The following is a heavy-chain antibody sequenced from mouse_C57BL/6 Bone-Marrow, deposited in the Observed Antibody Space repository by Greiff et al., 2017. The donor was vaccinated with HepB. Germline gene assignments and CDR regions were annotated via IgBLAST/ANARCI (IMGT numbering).Heavy chain of an antibody. CDR2: ISSGGSYT. Sequence: EVMLVESGGDLVKPGGSLKLSCAASGFTFSSYGMSWVRQTPDKRLEWVATISSGGSYTYYPDSVKGRFTISRDNAKNTLYLQMSSLKSEDTAMYYCARVCYGNYWGQGTTLTVSS. V-gene: IGHV5-6*02. J-gene: IGHJ2*01. CDR3: ARVCYGNY. CDR1: GFTFSSYG. D-gene: IGHD2-1*01.